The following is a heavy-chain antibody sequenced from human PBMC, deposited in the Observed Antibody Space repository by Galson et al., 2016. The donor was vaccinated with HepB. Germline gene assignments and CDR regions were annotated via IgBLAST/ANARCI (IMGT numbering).Heavy chain of an antibody. D-gene: IGHD2-2*01. CDR3: ARKTETAAPGDY. CDR2: ISSSSSTI. V-gene: IGHV3-48*01. Sequence: SLRLSCAASGFTFSSYSMSWVRQAPGKGLEWVASISSSSSTIYSADSVKGRFTISRDNAKNSLSLQMNSLRAEDTAVYYCARKTETAAPGDYWGQGTLVTVSS. CDR1: GFTFSSYS. J-gene: IGHJ4*02.